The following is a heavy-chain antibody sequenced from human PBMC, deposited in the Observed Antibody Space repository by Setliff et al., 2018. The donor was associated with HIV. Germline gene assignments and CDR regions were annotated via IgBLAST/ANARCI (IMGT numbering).Heavy chain of an antibody. Sequence: GGSLRLSCAASGFIFSSYAMSWVRQAPGKGLEWVSYISSGSVNIFYADSVKGRFTISRDNAKNSLYLQMDSLRVEDTTVYYCTRKLAPGHGMDVWGQGTTVTVSS. J-gene: IGHJ6*02. CDR1: GFIFSSYA. V-gene: IGHV3-48*04. D-gene: IGHD3-3*02. CDR3: TRKLAPGHGMDV. CDR2: ISSGSVNI.